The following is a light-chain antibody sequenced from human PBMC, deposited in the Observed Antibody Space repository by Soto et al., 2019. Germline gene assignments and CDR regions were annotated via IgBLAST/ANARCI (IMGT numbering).Light chain of an antibody. Sequence: DIHMTQSPSTLSASVGDRVTITCRASQSISTWLAWYQQKPGKAPKLLIYDASSLQSGVPSRLSGSGSETEFTLTISSLQPDDFATYYGPQYNIFPYTFGQGTKLEIK. CDR1: QSISTW. CDR2: DAS. V-gene: IGKV1-5*01. CDR3: PQYNIFPYT. J-gene: IGKJ2*01.